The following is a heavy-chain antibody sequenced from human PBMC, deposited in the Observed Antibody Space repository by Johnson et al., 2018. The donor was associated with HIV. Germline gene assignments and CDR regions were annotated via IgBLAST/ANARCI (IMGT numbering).Heavy chain of an antibody. J-gene: IGHJ3*02. V-gene: IGHV3-30-3*01. CDR1: GFTFSDYA. Sequence: QVQLVESGGGVVQPGRSLTLSCIGSGFTFSDYAIHWVRQAPGKGLEWVAVISDDGTNKYYADSVKGRFTISRNNSENTLYLQMNSLGAVDTAVYYCAKDQGESENEEWATDYYDFSTGYHGQDPRAVVGAFDIWGQGTMVTVSS. CDR2: ISDDGTNK. CDR3: AKDQGESENEEWATDYYDFSTGYHGQDPRAVVGAFDI. D-gene: IGHD3/OR15-3a*01.